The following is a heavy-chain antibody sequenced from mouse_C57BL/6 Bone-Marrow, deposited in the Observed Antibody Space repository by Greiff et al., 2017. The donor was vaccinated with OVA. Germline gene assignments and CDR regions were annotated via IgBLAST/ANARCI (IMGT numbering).Heavy chain of an antibody. Sequence: EVKLLESGGGLVQPKGSLKLSCAASGFSFNTYAMNWVRQAPGKGLEWVARIRSKSNNYATYYADSVKDRFTISRDDSESMLYLQMNNLKTEDKAMYYCVRQISGFAYWGQGTLVTVSA. CDR1: GFSFNTYA. CDR2: IRSKSNNYAT. CDR3: VRQISGFAY. J-gene: IGHJ3*01. V-gene: IGHV10-1*01.